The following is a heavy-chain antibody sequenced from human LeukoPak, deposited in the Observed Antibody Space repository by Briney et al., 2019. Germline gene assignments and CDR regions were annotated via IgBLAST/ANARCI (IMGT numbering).Heavy chain of an antibody. D-gene: IGHD2-2*01. CDR3: ATVSSTSPPPYGMDV. CDR1: GYTLTELS. V-gene: IGHV1-24*01. Sequence: GASVKVSCKVSGYTLTELSMHWVRQAPGKGLEWMGCFDPEDGETIYAQKFQGRVTMTEDTSTDTAYMELSSLSSEDTAVYYCATVSSTSPPPYGMDVWGQGTTVTVSS. CDR2: FDPEDGET. J-gene: IGHJ6*02.